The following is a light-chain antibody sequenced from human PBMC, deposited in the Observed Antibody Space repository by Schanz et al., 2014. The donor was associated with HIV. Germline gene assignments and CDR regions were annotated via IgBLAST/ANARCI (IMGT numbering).Light chain of an antibody. J-gene: IGLJ2*01. CDR3: ATWDISLNGPV. CDR1: SSNIGSNT. V-gene: IGLV1-44*01. Sequence: QSVLTQPPSASGTPGQRVTISCSGSSSNIGSNTVNWYQQLPGTAPKLLIYSNNQRPSGVPDRFSGSQSGTSASLVISGLQSEDEADYFCATWDISLNGPVFGGGTKLTVL. CDR2: SNN.